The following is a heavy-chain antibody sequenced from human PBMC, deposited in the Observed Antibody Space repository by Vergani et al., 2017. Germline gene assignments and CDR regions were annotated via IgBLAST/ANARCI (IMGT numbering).Heavy chain of an antibody. CDR2: ISASGAPT. CDR3: AKDYNIMGALHY. CDR1: GFIFSTYA. Sequence: EVQLLESGGDLVQPGGSLRLSCTASGFIFSTYAMSWVRQAPGKGLEWVSGISASGAPTYYADSVTGRFTISRDNSKNTLFLQLKTLRAEDTGVYYCAKDYNIMGALHYWGQGTLVAVSS. J-gene: IGHJ4*02. D-gene: IGHD5-12*01. V-gene: IGHV3-23*01.